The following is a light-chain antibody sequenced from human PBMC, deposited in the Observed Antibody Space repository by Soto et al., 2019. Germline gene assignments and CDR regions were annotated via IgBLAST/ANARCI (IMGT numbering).Light chain of an antibody. CDR3: QQRPNWPLT. CDR1: QSISSH. CDR2: DAS. V-gene: IGKV3-11*01. Sequence: EIVLTQSPATLSLSPGERATLSCRASQSISSHLAWYQQKPGQAPRLLMYDASNRATSIPARFSGSGSGTDFTLTISSLEPEDFAVYYCQQRPNWPLTFGGGTKVEIK. J-gene: IGKJ4*01.